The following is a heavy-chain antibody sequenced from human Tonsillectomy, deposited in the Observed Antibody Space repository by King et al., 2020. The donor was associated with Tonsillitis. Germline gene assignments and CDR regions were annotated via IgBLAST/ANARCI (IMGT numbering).Heavy chain of an antibody. CDR1: GFTFSSYA. D-gene: IGHD4/OR15-4a*01. V-gene: IGHV3-23*04. CDR3: AANPGGGRLPDCFDP. J-gene: IGHJ5*02. Sequence: VQLVESGGGLVQPGGSLRLSCAASGFTFSSYAMSWVRQAPGKGLEWVSAISGSGGSTYYADSVKGRVTISRDNSKNTLYLQMNSLRAEDTAVYYCAANPGGGRLPDCFDPWGQGTLVTVSS. CDR2: ISGSGGST.